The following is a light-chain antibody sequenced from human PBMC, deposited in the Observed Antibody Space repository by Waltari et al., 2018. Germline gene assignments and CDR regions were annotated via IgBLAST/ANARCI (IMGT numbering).Light chain of an antibody. CDR2: DVR. V-gene: IGLV2-14*01. CDR3: SSYTSRGTLI. Sequence: QSALTQPASVSGSPGQSITISCTGTSTDIGTYNFVSWYRQDPGQAPKILIYDVRRPSWLSHRFSGSKSGATASLTISGLQAEDESYYYCSSYTSRGTLIFGGGTRVTVL. CDR1: STDIGTYNF. J-gene: IGLJ2*01.